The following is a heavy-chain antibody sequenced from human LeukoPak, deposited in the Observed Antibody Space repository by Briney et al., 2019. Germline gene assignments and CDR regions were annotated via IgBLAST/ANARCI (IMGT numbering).Heavy chain of an antibody. D-gene: IGHD3-16*02. V-gene: IGHV3-7*01. CDR2: IKQDGSEK. J-gene: IGHJ4*02. Sequence: GGSLRLSCAASGFTFSSNGMSWVRQAPGKGLEWVANIKQDGSEKYYVDSVKGRFTISRDNAKNSLYLQMNSLRAEDTAVYYCARDYRWGQGTLVTVSS. CDR1: GFTFSSNG. CDR3: ARDYR.